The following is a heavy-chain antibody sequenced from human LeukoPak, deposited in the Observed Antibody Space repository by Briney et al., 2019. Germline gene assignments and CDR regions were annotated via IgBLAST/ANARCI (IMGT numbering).Heavy chain of an antibody. CDR3: ARAPARHLYYYYYMDV. J-gene: IGHJ6*03. CDR2: MNPNSGNT. Sequence: GASVKVSCKASGYTFTSYDINWVRQATGQGLEWMGWMNPNSGNTGYAQKFQGRVTMTRNTSISTAYMELSSLRSEDTPVYYCARAPARHLYYYYYMDVWGKGTTVTVSS. D-gene: IGHD6-6*01. CDR1: GYTFTSYD. V-gene: IGHV1-8*01.